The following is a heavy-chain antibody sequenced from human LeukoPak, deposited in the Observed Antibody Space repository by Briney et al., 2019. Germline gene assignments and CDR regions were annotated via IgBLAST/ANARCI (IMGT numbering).Heavy chain of an antibody. D-gene: IGHD3-10*01. CDR1: GDSITNYY. Sequence: SETLSLTCSVSGDSITNYYWNWIRQPAGKGLEWIGRIHISGITNYNPSLKSRVTMSVDTSKNHFPLKLSSVTAADTAVYYCARDPGTLLRGSRRGYDGNYYYMDVWGKGTTVTISS. CDR2: IHISGIT. J-gene: IGHJ6*03. CDR3: ARDPGTLLRGSRRGYDGNYYYMDV. V-gene: IGHV4-4*07.